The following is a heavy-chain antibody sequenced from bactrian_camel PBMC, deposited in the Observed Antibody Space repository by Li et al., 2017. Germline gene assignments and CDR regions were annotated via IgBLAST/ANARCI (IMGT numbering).Heavy chain of an antibody. CDR2: IDTDGTT. V-gene: IGHV3S53*01. Sequence: HVQLVESGGDSVQAGGSLRLSCLVSGSTVNTYCMGWFRQAPGKEREGVASIDTDGTTKYGDAVKGRFTISKDSSKNTLYLQMDSLTVEDTATYVCAAAPDPWECTIIWGYFAYWGKGTQVTVS. J-gene: IGHJ6*01. CDR3: AAAPDPWECTIIWGYFAY. CDR1: GSTVNTYC. D-gene: IGHD3*01.